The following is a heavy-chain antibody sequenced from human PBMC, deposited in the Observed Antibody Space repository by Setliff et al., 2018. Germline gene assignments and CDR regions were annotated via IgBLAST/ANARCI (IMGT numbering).Heavy chain of an antibody. D-gene: IGHD2-21*01. CDR1: GYSFTDYW. Sequence: ESLKISCKGSGYSFTDYWIAWVRQTPGKGLEWMGTIYPGNADTRYSPSFQGQVTISTDTSINTAFLQWNNLKASDTAVYYCARRGERFFNWFDPWGQGTLVTVS. V-gene: IGHV5-51*01. CDR2: IYPGNADT. J-gene: IGHJ5*02. CDR3: ARRGERFFNWFDP.